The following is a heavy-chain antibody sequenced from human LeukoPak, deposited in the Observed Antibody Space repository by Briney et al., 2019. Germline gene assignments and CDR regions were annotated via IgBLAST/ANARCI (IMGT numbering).Heavy chain of an antibody. CDR2: IRTSGNN. J-gene: IGHJ4*02. Sequence: SETLSLTCTVSDGSMTNYYWSWIRQPAGKGLEWIGRIRTSGNNNYNPSLKSRVTMSVDTSKNQFSLKLSSVTAADTAVYYCARGYYDILTGYLYFDYWGQGTLVTVSS. CDR1: DGSMTNYY. CDR3: ARGYYDILTGYLYFDY. V-gene: IGHV4-4*07. D-gene: IGHD3-9*01.